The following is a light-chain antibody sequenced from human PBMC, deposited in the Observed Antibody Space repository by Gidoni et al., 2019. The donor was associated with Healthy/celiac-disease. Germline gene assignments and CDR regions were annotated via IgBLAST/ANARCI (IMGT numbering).Light chain of an antibody. J-gene: IGKJ1*01. V-gene: IGKV3-20*01. CDR2: GAS. Sequence: EIVLPQSTGTLSLSPGERATLSCRASQSVSSSYLAWYQQKPGQAPRRLIYGASSRATGIPDRFSGSGSGTDFTLTISRLEPEDFAVYYCQQYGSSPRTFGQGTKVEIK. CDR3: QQYGSSPRT. CDR1: QSVSSSY.